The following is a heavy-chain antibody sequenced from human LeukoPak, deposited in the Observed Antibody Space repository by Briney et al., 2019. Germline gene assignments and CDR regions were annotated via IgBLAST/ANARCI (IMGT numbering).Heavy chain of an antibody. J-gene: IGHJ4*02. D-gene: IGHD5-18*01. CDR3: ARDTGGGYSCYDC. Sequence: GGSLRLSCAASGFTFSSYWMTWIRQAPGKGPEWVANIKQDGSEKYYVDSVKGRFTISRDNAKNSLHLQMNSLRAEDTAVYYCARDTGGGYSCYDCWGQGTLVTVSS. V-gene: IGHV3-7*01. CDR1: GFTFSSYW. CDR2: IKQDGSEK.